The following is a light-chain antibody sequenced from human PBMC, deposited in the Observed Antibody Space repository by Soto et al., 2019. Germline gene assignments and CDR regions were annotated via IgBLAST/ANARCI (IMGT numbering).Light chain of an antibody. CDR2: GAS. Sequence: EIVLTQSPGTLSLSPGETATLSCRASQIISRTYLAWYQQKPGQAPRLLIYGASSRATGIPERFSGSGSGTDFTLAISRLEPEDFAVYYCHQYATSPLTFGGGTKLEIK. CDR3: HQYATSPLT. V-gene: IGKV3-20*01. CDR1: QIISRTY. J-gene: IGKJ4*01.